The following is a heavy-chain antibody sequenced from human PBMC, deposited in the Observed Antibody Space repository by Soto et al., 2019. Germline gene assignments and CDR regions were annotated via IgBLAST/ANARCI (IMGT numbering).Heavy chain of an antibody. Sequence: PGGSLRLSCAASGFTFSSYSMNWVRQAPGKGLEWVSSISSSSSYIYYADSVKGRFTISRDNAKNSLYLQMNSLRAEDTAVYYCARALVVPATGFGKFDPWGQGTLVTVSS. CDR3: ARALVVPATGFGKFDP. J-gene: IGHJ5*02. V-gene: IGHV3-21*01. D-gene: IGHD2-2*01. CDR1: GFTFSSYS. CDR2: ISSSSSYI.